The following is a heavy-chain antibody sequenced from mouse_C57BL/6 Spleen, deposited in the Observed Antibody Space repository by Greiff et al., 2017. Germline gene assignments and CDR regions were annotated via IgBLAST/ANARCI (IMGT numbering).Heavy chain of an antibody. V-gene: IGHV5-4*01. J-gene: IGHJ2*01. CDR3: ARGPGRTFDY. Sequence: EVQLVESGGGLVKPGGSLKLSCAASGFTFRSYAMSWVRQTPEKRLEWVATISDGGSYTYYPANVKGRFTISRANAKNNLYLQLSHLQSEDTAMYYCARGPGRTFDYWGQGTTLTVSS. CDR2: ISDGGSYT. D-gene: IGHD3-1*01. CDR1: GFTFRSYA.